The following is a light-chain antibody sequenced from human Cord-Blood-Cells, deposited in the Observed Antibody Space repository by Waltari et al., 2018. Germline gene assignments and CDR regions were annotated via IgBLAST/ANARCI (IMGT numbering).Light chain of an antibody. CDR1: QSVSSSY. Sequence: EIVLTKSPGTLSLSPGERATLSCRASQSVSSSYLAWYLQKPGQAPRLLIYGASSRGTGIPVRFSGSGSGTDFTLTISRLEPEDFAVYYCQQYGSSPTWTFGQGTKVEIK. CDR3: QQYGSSPTWT. J-gene: IGKJ1*01. CDR2: GAS. V-gene: IGKV3-20*01.